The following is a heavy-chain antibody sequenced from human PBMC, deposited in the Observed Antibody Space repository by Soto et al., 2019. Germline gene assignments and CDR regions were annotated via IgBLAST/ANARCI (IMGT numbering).Heavy chain of an antibody. CDR1: GESMTKDY. CDR3: ARTIGAAYYFDF. J-gene: IGHJ4*02. CDR2: IYTSGST. D-gene: IGHD6-13*01. V-gene: IGHV4-4*07. Sequence: QVQLQESGPGLVKPSETLSLTCNVSGESMTKDYWGWIRQPAGKGLEWIGRIYTSGSTNYNPSLKSRVTMSIDTSNNRFALNLKSVTAADTAGYYCARTIGAAYYFDFWGQGALVTVSS.